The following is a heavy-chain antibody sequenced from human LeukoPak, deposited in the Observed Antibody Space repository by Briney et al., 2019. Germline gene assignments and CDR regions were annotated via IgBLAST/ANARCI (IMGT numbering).Heavy chain of an antibody. D-gene: IGHD3-9*01. CDR2: INPNSGGT. J-gene: IGHJ6*02. Sequence: GASVKVSCKASGYTFTGYYMHWVRQAPGQGLEWMGWINPNSGGTNYAQKFQGRVTMTRDTSISTAYMELSRLRSDDTAVYYCARWDRYFGIGASGMDVWGQGTTVTVSS. CDR3: ARWDRYFGIGASGMDV. V-gene: IGHV1-2*02. CDR1: GYTFTGYY.